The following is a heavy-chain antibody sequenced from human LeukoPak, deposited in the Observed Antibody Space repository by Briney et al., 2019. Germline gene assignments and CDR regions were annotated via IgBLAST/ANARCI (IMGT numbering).Heavy chain of an antibody. Sequence: GGSLRLSCAASGFTFSSYSMNWVRQAPGKGLEWVSGISWNSGSIGYADSVKGRFTISRDNAKNSLYLQMNSLRAEDTALYYCAKGTGYSSGWYDPGFDYWGQGTLVTVSS. D-gene: IGHD6-19*01. CDR2: ISWNSGSI. CDR1: GFTFSSYS. CDR3: AKGTGYSSGWYDPGFDY. V-gene: IGHV3-9*01. J-gene: IGHJ4*02.